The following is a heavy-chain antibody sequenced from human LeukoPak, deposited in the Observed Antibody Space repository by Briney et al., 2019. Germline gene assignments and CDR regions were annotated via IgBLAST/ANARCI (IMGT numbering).Heavy chain of an antibody. J-gene: IGHJ4*02. V-gene: IGHV3-23*01. Sequence: GGSLRLSCAASGFTFSSYAMSWVRQAPGKGLEWVSAISGSGGSTYYVDSVKGRFTISRDNSKNTLYLQMNSLRVEDTAAYYCASGAGGWELLTKSTFDYWGQGTLVTVSS. CDR2: ISGSGGST. CDR1: GFTFSSYA. CDR3: ASGAGGWELLTKSTFDY. D-gene: IGHD1-26*01.